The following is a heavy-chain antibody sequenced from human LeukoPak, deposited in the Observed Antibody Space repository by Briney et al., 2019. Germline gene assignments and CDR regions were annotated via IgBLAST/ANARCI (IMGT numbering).Heavy chain of an antibody. V-gene: IGHV4-39*07. CDR3: ARWGDGYSRLDY. Sequence: PSETLSLTCTVSGGSISSGSYYWSWIRQPPGKGLEWIGSIYYSGSTYYNPSLKSRVTISVDTSKNQFSLKLSSVTAADTAVYYCARWGDGYSRLDYWGQGTLVTVSS. D-gene: IGHD5-24*01. CDR2: IYYSGST. J-gene: IGHJ4*02. CDR1: GGSISSGSYY.